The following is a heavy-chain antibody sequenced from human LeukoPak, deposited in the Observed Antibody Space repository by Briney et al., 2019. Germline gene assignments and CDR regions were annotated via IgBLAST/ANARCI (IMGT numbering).Heavy chain of an antibody. J-gene: IGHJ4*02. CDR2: FEPEDCER. V-gene: IGHV1-24*01. CDR3: VTLGGGVPIAIVDY. D-gene: IGHD3-16*01. Sequence: ASVKVSCKVSGYTLTELSLHWVRQAAGNGLEWMGGFEPEDCERVYAQTFQGRVAMTEDTSTDTAYMELSSLTSEDTAVYYCVTLGGGVPIAIVDYWGQGTLVTVSS. CDR1: GYTLTELS.